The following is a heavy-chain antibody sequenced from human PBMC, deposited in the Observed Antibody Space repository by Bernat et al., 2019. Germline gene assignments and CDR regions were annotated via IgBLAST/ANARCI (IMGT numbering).Heavy chain of an antibody. CDR3: ARDYGDQGGGYYYYGMDV. D-gene: IGHD4-17*01. CDR2: ISAYNGNT. J-gene: IGHJ6*02. CDR1: GYTFTSYG. Sequence: LVQSGAEVKKPGASVKVSCKASGYTFTSYGISWVRQAPGQGLEWMGWISAYNGNTNYAQKLQDRVTMTTDTSTSTAYMELRSLRSDDTAVDYCARDYGDQGGGYYYYGMDVWGQGTTVTVSS. V-gene: IGHV1-18*01.